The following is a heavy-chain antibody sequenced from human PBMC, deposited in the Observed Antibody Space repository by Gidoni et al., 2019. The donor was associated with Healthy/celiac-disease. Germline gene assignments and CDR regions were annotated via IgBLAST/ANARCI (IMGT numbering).Heavy chain of an antibody. D-gene: IGHD6-6*01. J-gene: IGHJ6*02. V-gene: IGHV3-9*01. CDR2: ISWNSGSI. Sequence: EVQLVESGGGLVQPGGSMRLSCAASGFTFDDFARPWVRQAPGRGLEWVSGISWNSGSIGYADAVKGRFTISRDNAKNSLYLQMNSLRAEDTALYYCAKGSSIAAPRDYYYGMDVWGQGTTVTVSS. CDR3: AKGSSIAAPRDYYYGMDV. CDR1: GFTFDDFA.